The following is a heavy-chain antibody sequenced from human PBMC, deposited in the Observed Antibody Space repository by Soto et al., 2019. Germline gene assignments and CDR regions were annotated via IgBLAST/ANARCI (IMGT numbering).Heavy chain of an antibody. Sequence: SETLSLTCTVSGGSISSYYWSWFRQPAVNGLEWIGLIYTSGSTNYNPSLKSRATMSVDTSKNQFSLKLSSVTAADMAVYYCARDRGNYYGSGRSRAFDIWGQGTMVTVSS. V-gene: IGHV4-4*07. CDR3: ARDRGNYYGSGRSRAFDI. J-gene: IGHJ3*02. CDR2: IYTSGST. CDR1: GGSISSYY. D-gene: IGHD3-10*01.